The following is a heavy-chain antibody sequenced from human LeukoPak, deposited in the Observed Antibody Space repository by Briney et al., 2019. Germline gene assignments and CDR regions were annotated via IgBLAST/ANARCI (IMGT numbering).Heavy chain of an antibody. V-gene: IGHV1-46*01. J-gene: IGHJ2*01. CDR2: INPSGGST. D-gene: IGHD5-18*01. CDR3: ARGGRVQLWLVRETRNWYFDL. CDR1: GYTFTSYY. Sequence: GASVKVSCKASGYTFTSYYMHWVRQAPGQGLEWMGIINPSGGSTSYAQKFQGRVTMTRDMSTSTVYMELSSLRSEDTAVYYCARGGRVQLWLVRETRNWYFDLWGRGTLVTVSS.